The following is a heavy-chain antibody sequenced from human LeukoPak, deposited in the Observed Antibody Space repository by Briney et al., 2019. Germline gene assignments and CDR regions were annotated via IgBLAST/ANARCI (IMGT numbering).Heavy chain of an antibody. CDR1: GGTFSSYA. CDR2: IIPIFGTA. CDR3: APEARYSGYDSGY. Sequence: SVKVSCKASGGTFSSYAISWVRQAPGQGLEWMGGIIPIFGTANYAQKFQGRVTITADESTSTAYMELSSLRSEVTAVYYCAPEARYSGYDSGYWGQGTLVTVSS. J-gene: IGHJ4*02. D-gene: IGHD5-12*01. V-gene: IGHV1-69*13.